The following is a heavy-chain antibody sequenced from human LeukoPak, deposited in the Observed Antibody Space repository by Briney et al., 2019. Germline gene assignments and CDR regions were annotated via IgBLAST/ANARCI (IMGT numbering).Heavy chain of an antibody. CDR1: GFTFSNYW. V-gene: IGHV3-74*01. J-gene: IGHJ4*02. CDR2: INSDGSST. CDR3: ARGWECFDY. Sequence: GGSLRLSCAASGFTFSNYWMHWVRQAPGKGLVWVSRINSDGSSTTSADSVKGRFTISRDNAKNTLYLQMNSLRAEDTAVYYCARGWECFDYWGQGTLVTVSS. D-gene: IGHD1-26*01.